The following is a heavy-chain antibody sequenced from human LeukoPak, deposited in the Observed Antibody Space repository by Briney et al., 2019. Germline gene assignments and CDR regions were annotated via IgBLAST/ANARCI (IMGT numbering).Heavy chain of an antibody. Sequence: PSETLSLTCTVSGGSISSYYWSWIRQPPGKGLEWIGYIYYSGSTNYNPSLKSRVTISVDTSKNQFSLKLSSVTAADTAVYYCARVWSHGDYEGYFDYWGQGTLVTVSS. CDR2: IYYSGST. CDR1: GGSISSYY. J-gene: IGHJ4*02. V-gene: IGHV4-59*01. CDR3: ARVWSHGDYEGYFDY. D-gene: IGHD4-17*01.